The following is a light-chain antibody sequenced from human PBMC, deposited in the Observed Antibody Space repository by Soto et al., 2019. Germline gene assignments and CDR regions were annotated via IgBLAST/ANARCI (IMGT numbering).Light chain of an antibody. CDR3: ETWDSNTRV. J-gene: IGLJ2*01. CDR1: SGHSSYI. V-gene: IGLV4-60*02. CDR2: LEGSGSY. Sequence: QSVLTQSSSASASLGSSVKLTCTRSSGHSSYIIAWHQQQPGKAHRYLMKLEGSGSYNKGSGVPDRFSGSSSGADRYLTISNLQFEDEADYYCETWDSNTRVFGGGTKVTVL.